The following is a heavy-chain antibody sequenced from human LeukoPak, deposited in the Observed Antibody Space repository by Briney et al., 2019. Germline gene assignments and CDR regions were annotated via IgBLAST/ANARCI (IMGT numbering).Heavy chain of an antibody. V-gene: IGHV3-66*01. Sequence: PGGSLRLSCAASEFSVGSNYMTWVRQAPGKGLEWVSLIYSGGSTYYADSVKGRFIISRDNSKNTLYPQMNSLRAEDTAVYYCAKDGYYDSSAYYYVRCFDLWGRGTLVTVSS. J-gene: IGHJ2*01. CDR1: EFSVGSNY. CDR3: AKDGYYDSSAYYYVRCFDL. CDR2: IYSGGST. D-gene: IGHD3-22*01.